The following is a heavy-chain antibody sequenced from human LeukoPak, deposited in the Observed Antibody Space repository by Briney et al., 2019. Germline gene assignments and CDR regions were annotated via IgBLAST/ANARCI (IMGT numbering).Heavy chain of an antibody. D-gene: IGHD3-3*01. CDR1: GFPFSSYS. CDR3: ATVNDFWSGYYSVI. J-gene: IGHJ6*04. Sequence: GGSLRLSCAVSGFPFSSYSMNWVRQAPGKGLEWVSSISSSSSYIYYADSVKGRFTISRDNAKNSLYLQMNSLRADDTAVYYCATVNDFWSGYYSVIWGKGTTVTVSS. V-gene: IGHV3-21*01. CDR2: ISSSSSYI.